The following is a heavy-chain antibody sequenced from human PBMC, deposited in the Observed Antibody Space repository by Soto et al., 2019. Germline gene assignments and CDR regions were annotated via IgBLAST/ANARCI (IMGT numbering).Heavy chain of an antibody. CDR3: VRDLRSRGWFDP. Sequence: VQLQESGPGLVKPSETLSLTCDVSGVSITSHYWNWIRQSPGMGLEWIGSTYFRGSANYNPSLKSRVTISLDTSKNQLSLTLSAVTAADSAVYYCVRDLRSRGWFDPWGQGTLVTVTS. J-gene: IGHJ5*02. V-gene: IGHV4-59*11. CDR2: TYFRGSA. CDR1: GVSITSHY.